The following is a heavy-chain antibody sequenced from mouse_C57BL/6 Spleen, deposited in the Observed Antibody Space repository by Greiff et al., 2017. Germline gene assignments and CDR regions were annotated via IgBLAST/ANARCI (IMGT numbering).Heavy chain of an antibody. D-gene: IGHD2-4*01. CDR2: INPNNGGT. CDR1: GYTFTDYN. CDR3: ARSYYYDYDVDAMDY. J-gene: IGHJ2*01. V-gene: IGHV1-18*01. Sequence: VQLQQSGPELVKPGASVKIPCKASGYTFTDYNMDWVKQSHGKSLEWIGDINPNNGGTIYNQKFKGKATLTVDKSSSTAYMALRSLTSEDTAVYYCARSYYYDYDVDAMDYWGQGTTLTVSS.